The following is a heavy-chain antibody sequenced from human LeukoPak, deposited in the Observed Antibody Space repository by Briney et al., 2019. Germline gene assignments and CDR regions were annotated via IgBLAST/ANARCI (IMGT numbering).Heavy chain of an antibody. CDR2: IRYDGSNK. CDR3: AKDRFAMIVVVTLDY. V-gene: IGHV3-30*02. J-gene: IGHJ4*02. Sequence: PGGFLRLSCAASGFTFSSYGMHWVRQAPGKGLEWVAFIRYDGSNKYYADSVKGRFTISRDNSKNTLYLQMNSLRAEDTAVYYCAKDRFAMIVVVTLDYWGQGTLVTVSS. D-gene: IGHD3-22*01. CDR1: GFTFSSYG.